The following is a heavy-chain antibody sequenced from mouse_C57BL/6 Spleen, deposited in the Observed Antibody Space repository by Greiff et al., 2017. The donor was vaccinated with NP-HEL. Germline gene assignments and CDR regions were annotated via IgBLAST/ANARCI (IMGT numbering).Heavy chain of an antibody. CDR3: ARWTVDYYAMDY. V-gene: IGHV1-55*01. CDR1: GYTFTSYW. D-gene: IGHD1-1*01. J-gene: IGHJ4*01. Sequence: VKLQQPGAELVKPGASVKMSCKASGYTFTSYWITWVKQRPGQGLEWIGDIYPGSGSTNYNEKFKSKATLTVDTSSSTAYMQLSSLTSEDSAVYYCARWTVDYYAMDYWGQGTSVTVSS. CDR2: IYPGSGST.